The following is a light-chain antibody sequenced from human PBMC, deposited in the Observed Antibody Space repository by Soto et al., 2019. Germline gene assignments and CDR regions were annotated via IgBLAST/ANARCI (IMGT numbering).Light chain of an antibody. J-gene: IGKJ4*01. Sequence: EIVLKQSPATLSLSPGERATLSCRASQSISSYLAWYQQKPGQAPRLLIYDGSNRATGITARFSGSVSETDFNLTISSLEPEDFASYYCQQRRSWPLTFGGGTKVEIK. CDR2: DGS. V-gene: IGKV3-11*01. CDR1: QSISSY. CDR3: QQRRSWPLT.